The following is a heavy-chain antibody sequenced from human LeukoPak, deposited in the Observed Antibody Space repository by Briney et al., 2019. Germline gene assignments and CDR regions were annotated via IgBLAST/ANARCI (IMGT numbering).Heavy chain of an antibody. CDR3: VRRNYVSGRIDP. V-gene: IGHV4-39*01. D-gene: IGHD3-16*01. J-gene: IGHJ5*02. CDR1: GGSISSSDYL. Sequence: SETLSLTCTVSGGSISSSDYLWAWVRQPPGKGLEWIGDFYYNGVTSYNLSLKSRVTISVDTSKNQFSLNLTSVTAADTALYYCVRRNYVSGRIDPWGQGTLVTVSS. CDR2: FYYNGVT.